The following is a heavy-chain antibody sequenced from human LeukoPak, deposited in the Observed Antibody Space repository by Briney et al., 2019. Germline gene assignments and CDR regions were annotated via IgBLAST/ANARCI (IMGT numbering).Heavy chain of an antibody. Sequence: GGSLRLSCEGSGFTFSNYWMGWVRQAPGKGLQWVANIKTDGSEKYYVDSVKGRFTISRDNAKNSLYLQMNSLRAEDTAVYYCARSGIQSGYCSSTSCYTGYWGQGTLVTVSS. CDR1: GFTFSNYW. J-gene: IGHJ4*02. CDR3: ARSGIQSGYCSSTSCYTGY. V-gene: IGHV3-7*01. CDR2: IKTDGSEK. D-gene: IGHD2-2*02.